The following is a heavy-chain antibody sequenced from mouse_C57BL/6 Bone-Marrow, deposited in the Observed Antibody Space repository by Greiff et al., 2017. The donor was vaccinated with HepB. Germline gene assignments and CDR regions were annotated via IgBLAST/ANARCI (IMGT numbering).Heavy chain of an antibody. V-gene: IGHV2-4*01. CDR2: IWSGGST. CDR3: AKNRGWLGD. J-gene: IGHJ3*01. CDR1: GFSLTSYG. D-gene: IGHD1-1*02. Sequence: VQLQQSGPGLVQPSQSLSITCTVSGFSLTSYGVHWVRQPPGKGLEWLGVIWSGGSTDYNAAFISRLSISKDNSKSQVFFKMNSLQADDTAKYYCAKNRGWLGDWGQGTLVTVSA.